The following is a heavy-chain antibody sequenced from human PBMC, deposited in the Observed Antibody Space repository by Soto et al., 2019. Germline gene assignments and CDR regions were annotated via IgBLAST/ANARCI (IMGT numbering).Heavy chain of an antibody. Sequence: EVQLLQSGGGVVQPGGSLRLSCAVSGFSFNNYAMNWVRLAPGKGLEWVSSISGGGTGTYSADAVRGRFTISSVKSRNTVYLQMSSLRAEDTAVYYCAKGHYYDNVGNWVANQAFDSWGQGSLVTVSS. CDR1: GFSFNNYA. D-gene: IGHD3-22*01. J-gene: IGHJ4*02. V-gene: IGHV3-23*01. CDR3: AKGHYYDNVGNWVANQAFDS. CDR2: ISGGGTGT.